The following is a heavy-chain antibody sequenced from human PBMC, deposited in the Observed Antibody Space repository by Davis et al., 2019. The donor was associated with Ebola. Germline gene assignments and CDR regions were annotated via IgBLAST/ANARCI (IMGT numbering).Heavy chain of an antibody. CDR3: ARDPGYGSGAGYYYYYGMDV. J-gene: IGHJ6*02. CDR1: GFTFSSYA. Sequence: GESLKISCAASGFTFSSYAMSWVRQAPGKGLEWVSAISGSGGSIYYADSVKGRFTISRDNSKNTLYLQMNSLRAEDTAVYYCARDPGYGSGAGYYYYYGMDVWGQGTTVTVSS. CDR2: ISGSGGSI. V-gene: IGHV3-23*01. D-gene: IGHD3-10*01.